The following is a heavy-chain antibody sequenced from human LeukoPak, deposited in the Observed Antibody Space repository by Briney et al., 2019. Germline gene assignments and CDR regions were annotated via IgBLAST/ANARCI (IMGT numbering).Heavy chain of an antibody. V-gene: IGHV4-34*01. CDR1: GGSFSGYY. J-gene: IGHJ3*02. D-gene: IGHD5-18*01. CDR3: ARSDGYGLVGI. CDR2: INHSGST. Sequence: SETLSLTCTVYGGSFSGYYWSWIRQPPGKGLEWIGEINHSGSTNYNPSLKSRVTISVDTSKNQFSLKLSSVTAADTAVYYCARSDGYGLVGIWGQGTMVTVSS.